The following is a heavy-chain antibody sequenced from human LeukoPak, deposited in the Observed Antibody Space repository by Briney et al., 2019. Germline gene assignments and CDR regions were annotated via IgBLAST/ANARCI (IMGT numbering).Heavy chain of an antibody. Sequence: ASVKVSCKDSGYTFTSYYIHWVRQAPGQGLEWMGWINPTSGGTNYAQKFQGRVTMTRDTSISTAYMELSRLRSDDTAVYYCARHVRYSNWFDPWGQGTLVTVSS. D-gene: IGHD2/OR15-2a*01. J-gene: IGHJ5*02. V-gene: IGHV1-2*02. CDR1: GYTFTSYY. CDR3: ARHVRYSNWFDP. CDR2: INPTSGGT.